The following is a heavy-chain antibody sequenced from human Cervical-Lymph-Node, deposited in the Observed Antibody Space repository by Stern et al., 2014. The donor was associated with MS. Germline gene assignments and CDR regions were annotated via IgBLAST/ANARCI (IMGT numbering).Heavy chain of an antibody. D-gene: IGHD3-10*01. CDR2: IYHSGST. V-gene: IGHV4-31*03. Sequence: QVQLQESGPGLVKPSQTLSLTCTVSGGSISSGGYYWNWIRQHPGKGLEWIGYIYHSGSTYNNPSLESRITMSVDTSKNQFSLKLSSMTAADTAVYYCARGGDYYASGSYYKSYFDHWGQGTLVTVSS. J-gene: IGHJ4*02. CDR1: GGSISSGGYY. CDR3: ARGGDYYASGSYYKSYFDH.